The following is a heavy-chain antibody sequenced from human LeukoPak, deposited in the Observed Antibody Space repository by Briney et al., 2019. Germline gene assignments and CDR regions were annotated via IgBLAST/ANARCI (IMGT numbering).Heavy chain of an antibody. CDR2: MNPNSGNT. V-gene: IGHV1-8*03. CDR1: GYTFTSYD. D-gene: IGHD3-3*01. Sequence: ASVKVSCKASGYTFTSYDINWVRQAPGQGLEWMGWMNPNSGNTDYAQKFQGRVTITRNTSISTAYMELSSLRSEDTAVYYCARGFSQRTSQILRFLEWLSYPYYFDYGGQGTLVTVSS. CDR3: ARGFSQRTSQILRFLEWLSYPYYFDY. J-gene: IGHJ4*02.